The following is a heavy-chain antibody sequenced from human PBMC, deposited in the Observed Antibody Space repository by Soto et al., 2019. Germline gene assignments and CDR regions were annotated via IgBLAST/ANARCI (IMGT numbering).Heavy chain of an antibody. CDR3: ARGSGLLAVAGTNYFDY. CDR2: IYYSGST. D-gene: IGHD6-19*01. CDR1: GGSISSSNYF. V-gene: IGHV4-61*05. J-gene: IGHJ4*02. Sequence: PSETLSLTCTVSGGSISSSNYFWGWIRQPPGKGLEWIGYIYYSGSTNYNPSLKSRVTISVDTSKNQFSLKLSSVTAADTAVYYCARGSGLLAVAGTNYFDYWGQGTLVTVSS.